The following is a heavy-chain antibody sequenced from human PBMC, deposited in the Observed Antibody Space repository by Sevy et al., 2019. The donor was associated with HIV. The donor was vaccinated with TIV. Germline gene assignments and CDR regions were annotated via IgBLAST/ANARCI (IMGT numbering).Heavy chain of an antibody. J-gene: IGHJ6*02. D-gene: IGHD6-19*01. CDR1: GFTFDDYA. Sequence: GGSLRLSCAASGFTFDDYAMHWVRQAPGKGLEWVSLISWDGGSTYYADSVKGRFTISRDNSKNSLYLQMNSLRAEDTALYYCAKDTGRTIAVADPISYGMDVWGQRTTVTVSS. CDR2: ISWDGGST. V-gene: IGHV3-43D*03. CDR3: AKDTGRTIAVADPISYGMDV.